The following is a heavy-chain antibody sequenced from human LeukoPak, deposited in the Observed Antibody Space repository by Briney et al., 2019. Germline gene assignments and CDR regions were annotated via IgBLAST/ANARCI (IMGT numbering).Heavy chain of an antibody. D-gene: IGHD1-1*01. CDR3: AKDTGRYNWSDALFDY. CDR1: GFIFDDYA. Sequence: GGSLRLSCAVSGFIFDDYAMHWVRQAPGKGLEWVSGISWNSGSIGYADSVKGRFTISRDNAKNSLYLQMNSLRAEDTALYFCAKDTGRYNWSDALFDYWGQGTLVTVSS. J-gene: IGHJ4*02. CDR2: ISWNSGSI. V-gene: IGHV3-9*01.